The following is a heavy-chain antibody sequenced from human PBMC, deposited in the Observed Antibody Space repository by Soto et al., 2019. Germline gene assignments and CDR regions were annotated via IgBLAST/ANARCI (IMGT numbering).Heavy chain of an antibody. J-gene: IGHJ6*02. D-gene: IGHD3-3*01. CDR3: ARDHFTIFGVVYGMDV. CDR1: GGSISSYY. Sequence: QVQLQESGPGLVKPSETLSLTCTVSGGSISSYYWSWIRQPAGKGLEWLGRIYTSGSTNYNPSLKSRVTMSVDTSKNQFSLKLSSVTAADTAVYYCARDHFTIFGVVYGMDVWGQGTTVTVSS. V-gene: IGHV4-4*07. CDR2: IYTSGST.